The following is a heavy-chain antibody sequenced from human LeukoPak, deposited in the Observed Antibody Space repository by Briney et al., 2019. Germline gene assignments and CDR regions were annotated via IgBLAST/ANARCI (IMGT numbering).Heavy chain of an antibody. D-gene: IGHD2-15*01. CDR3: ARWLGYCSGGSCYSSKYYFDY. J-gene: IGHJ4*02. CDR1: GYSFTNYW. Sequence: GESLKISCKASGYSFTNYWIGWVRQMPGKGLEWMGIIYPGDSDTRYSPSFQGQDTISADKSISTAYLQWSSLKASDTAMYYSARWLGYCSGGSCYSSKYYFDYWGQGTLVTVSS. V-gene: IGHV5-51*01. CDR2: IYPGDSDT.